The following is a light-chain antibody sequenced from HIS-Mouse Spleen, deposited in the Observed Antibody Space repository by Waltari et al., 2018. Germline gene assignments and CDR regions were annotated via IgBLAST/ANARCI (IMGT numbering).Light chain of an antibody. J-gene: IGLJ2*01. Sequence: SYELTQTPSVSVSPGQTARITCSGDALPKKYAYCYQQKSGQAPVLVIDEDSKRPSGIPERFSGSSSGAMASLTISGAQVEDEADYYCYSPDSSGNHRVFGGGTKLTVL. CDR1: ALPKKY. CDR2: EDS. CDR3: YSPDSSGNHRV. V-gene: IGLV3-10*01.